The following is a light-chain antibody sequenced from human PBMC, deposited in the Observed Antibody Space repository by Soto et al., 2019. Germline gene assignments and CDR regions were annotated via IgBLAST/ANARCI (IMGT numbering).Light chain of an antibody. CDR1: QSVSSN. Sequence: EIVMTQSPATLSRSPGERATLSCRASQSVSSNLAWYQQKPGQAPRLLIYGASTRATGVPARFSGSASGTEFTLTVRSLQSGDFAVYFCQHFGSSPPVIFGQGTRLEIK. CDR3: QHFGSSPPVI. V-gene: IGKV3-15*01. CDR2: GAS. J-gene: IGKJ5*01.